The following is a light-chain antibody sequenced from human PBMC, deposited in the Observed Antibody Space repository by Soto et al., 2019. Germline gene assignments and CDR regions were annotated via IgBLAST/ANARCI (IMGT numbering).Light chain of an antibody. CDR3: QQRSDWPST. CDR1: QSVSSY. CDR2: DAS. V-gene: IGKV3-11*01. Sequence: EIVLTQSPATLSLSPGERATLSCRASQSVSSYLAWYQQKPGHAPRRLIYDASNRATGIPARFSGSGSGTDFTLTISSLEPDDFAVYYCQQRSDWPSTFGGGTKVQIK. J-gene: IGKJ4*01.